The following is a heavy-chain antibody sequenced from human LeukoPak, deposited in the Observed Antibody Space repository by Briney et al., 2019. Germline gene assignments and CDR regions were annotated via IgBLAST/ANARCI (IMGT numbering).Heavy chain of an antibody. V-gene: IGHV4-59*01. D-gene: IGHD3-16*02. Sequence: SVTLSLTCTVSGGSISSYYWSWIRQPPGKGLEWIGYIYYSGSTNYNPSLKSRVTISVDTSKNQFSLKLSSVTAADTAVYYCARADGVIDTDYYGMDVWGKGTTVTVSP. CDR2: IYYSGST. J-gene: IGHJ6*04. CDR3: ARADGVIDTDYYGMDV. CDR1: GGSISSYY.